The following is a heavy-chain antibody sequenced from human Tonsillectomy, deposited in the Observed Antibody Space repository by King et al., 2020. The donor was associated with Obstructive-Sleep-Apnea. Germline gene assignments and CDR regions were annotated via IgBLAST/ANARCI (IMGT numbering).Heavy chain of an antibody. Sequence: VTLKESGPALVKPTQTLTLTCTFSGFSLSTSGMCVNWIRQPPGKALEWLARIDWDDDKYYTASLKTRLTISKDTSKNQVVLKMTNMDPVDTGTYFCARSHFPNSSSWSGPFDHWGQGTLVTVSS. J-gene: IGHJ4*02. CDR2: IDWDDDK. CDR3: ARSHFPNSSSWSGPFDH. V-gene: IGHV2-70*11. D-gene: IGHD6-13*01. CDR1: GFSLSTSGMC.